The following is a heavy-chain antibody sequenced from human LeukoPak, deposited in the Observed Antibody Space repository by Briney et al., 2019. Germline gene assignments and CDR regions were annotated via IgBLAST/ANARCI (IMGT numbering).Heavy chain of an antibody. CDR1: GYTFTGYY. V-gene: IGHV1-2*02. CDR3: ARGRITIFGVVNLMDV. D-gene: IGHD3-3*01. J-gene: IGHJ6*03. Sequence: GASVKVSCKASGYTFTGYYMHWVRQAPGQGLEWMGWINPNSGGTNYAQKFQGRVTMTRDTSISTAYMELSRLRSDDTAVYYCARGRITIFGVVNLMDVWGKGTTVTVSS. CDR2: INPNSGGT.